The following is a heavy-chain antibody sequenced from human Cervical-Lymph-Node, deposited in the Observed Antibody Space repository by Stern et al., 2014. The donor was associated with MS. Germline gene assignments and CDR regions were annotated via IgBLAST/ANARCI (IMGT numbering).Heavy chain of an antibody. CDR2: IYHSGST. D-gene: IGHD2-21*01. V-gene: IGHV4-30-2*01. CDR3: ARGGVIYTQDRNGFDV. Sequence: VHLVESGSGQAKPSQTLSLTCAVSGGSISSGGSSWNWIRQPPGKGLEWIGFIYHSGSTYYNPSLKGRVFISVGTSKNQFPLNLRSVTAADTAVYYCARGGVIYTQDRNGFDVWGQGTMVTVSS. CDR1: GGSISSGGSS. J-gene: IGHJ3*01.